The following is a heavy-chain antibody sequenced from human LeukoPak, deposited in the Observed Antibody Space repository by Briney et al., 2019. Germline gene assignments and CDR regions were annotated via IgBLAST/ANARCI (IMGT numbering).Heavy chain of an antibody. CDR2: ISSGSSTI. D-gene: IGHD3-16*01. J-gene: IGHJ4*02. Sequence: GGSLRLSCAASGFTLRSYSMNWVRQAPGKGLEWVSYISSGSSTIYYAASVKGRFTISRDTAKNSLFLQMNSLRDDDTAVYYCARDLGGVAPLDYWGQGTLVTVSS. V-gene: IGHV3-48*02. CDR3: ARDLGGVAPLDY. CDR1: GFTLRSYS.